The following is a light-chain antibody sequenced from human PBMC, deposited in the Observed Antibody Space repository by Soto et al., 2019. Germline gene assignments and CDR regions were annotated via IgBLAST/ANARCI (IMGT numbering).Light chain of an antibody. J-gene: IGKJ4*02. CDR3: QQYGSATLT. CDR2: RTA. CDR1: QTVXGH. Sequence: VVTQSAATLSLSLGERATLPCMASQTVXGHFAWYQQKPGQAPRILXARTANTATGSPARLSGSGSATDFTLTISRLEPEDVSAYYCQQYGSATLTFGGGTKVDIK. V-gene: IGKV3-20*01.